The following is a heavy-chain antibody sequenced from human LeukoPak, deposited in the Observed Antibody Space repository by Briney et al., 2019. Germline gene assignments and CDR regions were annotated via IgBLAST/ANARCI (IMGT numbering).Heavy chain of an antibody. V-gene: IGHV3-49*04. CDR2: IRSKAYGGTT. Sequence: GGSLRLSCTASGFTFGDYVMSWVRQAPGKGLEWVGFIRSKAYGGTTKNAASVKGRFTISRDDSRSIAYLQMNSLKIEDTAVYYCTTDLRFYDSSGSTSYYFDVWGKGTTVSVSS. D-gene: IGHD3-22*01. CDR3: TTDLRFYDSSGSTSYYFDV. CDR1: GFTFGDYV. J-gene: IGHJ6*03.